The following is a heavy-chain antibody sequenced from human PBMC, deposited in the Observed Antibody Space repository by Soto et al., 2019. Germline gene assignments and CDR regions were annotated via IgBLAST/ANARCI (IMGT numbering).Heavy chain of an antibody. D-gene: IGHD4-17*01. Sequence: GGSLRLSCAASGFTFSSYAMSWVRQAPGKGLEWVSAISGSGGSTYYADSVKGRFTISRDNSKNTLYLQMNSLRAEDTAVYYCAKDYSTVTTDPLSVVLFDYWGQGALVTVSS. CDR3: AKDYSTVTTDPLSVVLFDY. J-gene: IGHJ4*02. CDR1: GFTFSSYA. V-gene: IGHV3-23*01. CDR2: ISGSGGST.